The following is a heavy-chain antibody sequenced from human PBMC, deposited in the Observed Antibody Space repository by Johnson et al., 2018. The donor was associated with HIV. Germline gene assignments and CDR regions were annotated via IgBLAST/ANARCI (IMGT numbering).Heavy chain of an antibody. CDR2: IVTAGDT. Sequence: VQLVESGGGLVKPGGSLRLSCVASGFTFSHAWMSWVRQAPGKGLEWVSAIVTAGDTYYPGSVKGRFTISRENAKNSLYLQMNSLRAGDTAVYYCVKDQWEGLRVGVDAFGSWGQGTMVTVSS. D-gene: IGHD1-26*01. CDR3: VKDQWEGLRVGVDAFGS. J-gene: IGHJ3*02. V-gene: IGHV3-13*01. CDR1: GFTFSHAW.